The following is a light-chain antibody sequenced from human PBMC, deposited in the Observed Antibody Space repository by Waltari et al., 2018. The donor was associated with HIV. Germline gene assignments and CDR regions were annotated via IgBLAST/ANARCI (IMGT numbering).Light chain of an antibody. CDR2: RAS. J-gene: IGKJ5*01. V-gene: IGKV1-5*03. CDR1: QPISNW. Sequence: IHMTQSPSTLSAFVGDRVFITCRASQPISNWVAWYQQKPGKAPKLLLHRASILESGVSSRFSGSGSGTEFTLIIDTLQVDDFATYYCQQYHTDPSFGQGTRLEFK. CDR3: QQYHTDPS.